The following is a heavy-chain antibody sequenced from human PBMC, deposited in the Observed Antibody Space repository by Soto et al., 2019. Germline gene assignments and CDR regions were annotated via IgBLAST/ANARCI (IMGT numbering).Heavy chain of an antibody. V-gene: IGHV5-10-1*01. D-gene: IGHD1-1*01. CDR1: GYSFTSHL. CDR2: IDPSASYT. CDR3: ARRLSGPKEAYNAYYFYGLDV. Sequence: PGETLTISCQVAGYSFTSHLMSLVRQTPGKGLEGLGRIDPSASYTNYSPSFQGRVTISADRSISTAFLQWSSLEASDTAIYYCARRLSGPKEAYNAYYFYGLDVWGQGTTVSVSS. J-gene: IGHJ6*02.